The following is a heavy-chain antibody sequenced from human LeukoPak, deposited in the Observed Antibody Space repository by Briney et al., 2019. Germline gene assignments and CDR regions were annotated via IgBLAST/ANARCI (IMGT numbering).Heavy chain of an antibody. CDR2: INPNSGAT. CDR3: ASGPSSVRGSGNYYSDY. CDR1: GYTFTGYY. D-gene: IGHD3-10*01. Sequence: AASVKVSCKASGYTFTGYYMHWVRQAPGQGLEWMGWINPNSGATNNAQRFQGRVTMTRDTSISTAYMELSRLRSDDTAVYYCASGPSSVRGSGNYYSDYWGQGTLVTVSS. V-gene: IGHV1-2*02. J-gene: IGHJ4*02.